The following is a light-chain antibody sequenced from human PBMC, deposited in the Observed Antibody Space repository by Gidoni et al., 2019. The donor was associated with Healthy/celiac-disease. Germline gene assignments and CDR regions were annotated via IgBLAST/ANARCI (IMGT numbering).Light chain of an antibody. Sequence: DIQMTQSPCSLSASVGDRVTSTCQASQDISNYLNWYQQKPGKAPKLLIYDASNLETGVPSRFSGSGAGTDFTFTISSLQPEDIATYYCQQYDNLPPLTFGGGTKVEIK. CDR3: QQYDNLPPLT. CDR1: QDISNY. V-gene: IGKV1-33*01. CDR2: DAS. J-gene: IGKJ4*01.